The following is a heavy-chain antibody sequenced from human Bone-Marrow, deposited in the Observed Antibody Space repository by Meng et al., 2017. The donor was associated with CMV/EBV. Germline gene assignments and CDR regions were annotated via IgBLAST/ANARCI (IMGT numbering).Heavy chain of an antibody. CDR2: IYSGGST. CDR1: GFTVSSNY. J-gene: IGHJ3*02. V-gene: IGHV3-66*02. CDR3: ARARILESYYDFWSGYYQTSQFDAFDI. Sequence: GESLKISCAASGFTVSSNYMSWVRQAPGKGLEWVSVIYSGGSTYYADSVKGRFTISRDNSKNTLYLQMNSLRAEDTAVYYCARARILESYYDFWSGYYQTSQFDAFDIWGQGTMVTGSS. D-gene: IGHD3-3*01.